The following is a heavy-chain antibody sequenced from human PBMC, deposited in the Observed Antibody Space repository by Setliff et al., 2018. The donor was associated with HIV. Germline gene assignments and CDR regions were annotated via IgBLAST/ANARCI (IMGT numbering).Heavy chain of an antibody. CDR3: ARGAAAAGMLMDV. D-gene: IGHD6-13*01. Sequence: PSETLSLTCTVSGVSTSIHYWVWIRQPAGRGLEWIGRIHTSDTTRYNPSLQSRVAMSVDTSKNQFSLKLTSVSAADTAVYYCARGAAAAGMLMDVWGKGTTVTVSS. V-gene: IGHV4-4*07. J-gene: IGHJ6*03. CDR2: IHTSDTT. CDR1: GVSTSIHY.